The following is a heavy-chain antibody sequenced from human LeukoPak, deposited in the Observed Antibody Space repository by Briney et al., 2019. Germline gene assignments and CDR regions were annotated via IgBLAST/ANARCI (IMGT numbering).Heavy chain of an antibody. Sequence: SETLSLTCTVSGVSISSYYWSWIRQPPGKGLEWIGYIYYSGSTSYNPSLKSRVTISVDTSKKQFSLKLISVTAADTAFYYCARYIVSYPHDAFDIWGQGTMVTVSS. CDR2: IYYSGST. CDR3: ARYIVSYPHDAFDI. J-gene: IGHJ3*02. V-gene: IGHV4-59*01. CDR1: GVSISSYY. D-gene: IGHD1-26*01.